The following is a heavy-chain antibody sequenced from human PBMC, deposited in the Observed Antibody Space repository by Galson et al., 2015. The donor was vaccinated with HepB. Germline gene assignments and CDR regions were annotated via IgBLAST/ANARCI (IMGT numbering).Heavy chain of an antibody. CDR1: GYTFTGYF. V-gene: IGHV1-2*02. D-gene: IGHD6-13*01. CDR3: ARELDSAAAVDY. CDR2: INPTSGGT. J-gene: IGHJ4*02. Sequence: QSGAEVKKPGASVKVSCKTSGYTFTGYFLHWVRQAPGQGLEWLGWINPTSGGTNYAQKFQGRVTMTRDTSITTVYLELTNLRSDDTAVYYCARELDSAAAVDYWGQGTLVTVSS.